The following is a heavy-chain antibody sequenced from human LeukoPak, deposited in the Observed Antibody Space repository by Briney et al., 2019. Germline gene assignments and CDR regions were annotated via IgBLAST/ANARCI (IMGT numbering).Heavy chain of an antibody. CDR2: ISGYNGNT. D-gene: IGHD6-13*01. J-gene: IGHJ4*02. CDR3: ARDSSSWLHGH. CDR1: GYTFTSYG. Sequence: ASVKVSCKASGYTFTSYGISWVRQAPGQGLEWMGWISGYNGNTNYAQKFQDRDVMTTDTSTSTVYMELRSLRSDDTAVYYCARDSSSWLHGHWGQGTLVTVSS. V-gene: IGHV1-18*01.